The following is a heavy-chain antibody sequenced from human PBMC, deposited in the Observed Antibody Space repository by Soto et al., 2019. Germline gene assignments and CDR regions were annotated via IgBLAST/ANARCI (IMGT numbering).Heavy chain of an antibody. D-gene: IGHD1-26*01. V-gene: IGHV1-24*01. CDR3: ATAADMGATLYYFDY. CDR2: FDPEDGET. CDR1: GYTLTELS. J-gene: IGHJ4*02. Sequence: ASVKVSCKVSGYTLTELSMHWVRQAPGKGLEWMGGFDPEDGETIYAQKFQGRVTMTEDTSTDTAYMELSSLRSEDTAVYYCATAADMGATLYYFDYWGQGTLVTVSS.